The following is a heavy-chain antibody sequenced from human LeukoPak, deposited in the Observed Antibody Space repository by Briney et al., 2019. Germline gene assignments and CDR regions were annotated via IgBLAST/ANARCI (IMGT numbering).Heavy chain of an antibody. CDR3: ADTPGYCSGGSCARVIDY. J-gene: IGHJ4*02. Sequence: PGGSLRLSCAASGFTFSSYAMSWVRQAPGKGLEWVSAISGSGGSTYYADSVKGRFTISRDNSKNTLYLQMNSLRAEDTAVYYCADTPGYCSGGSCARVIDYWGQGTLVTVSS. CDR2: ISGSGGST. CDR1: GFTFSSYA. V-gene: IGHV3-23*01. D-gene: IGHD2-15*01.